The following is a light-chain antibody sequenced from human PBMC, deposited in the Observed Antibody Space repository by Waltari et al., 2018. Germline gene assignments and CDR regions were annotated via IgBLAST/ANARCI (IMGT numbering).Light chain of an antibody. V-gene: IGKV3-20*01. CDR2: GAS. J-gene: IGKJ1*01. CDR3: QHYVRLPAT. CDR1: QGVSRC. Sequence: IVLTQSPGTLSLSPGERATLTCRASQGVSRCLAWYQQKPGQAPKLLIYGASTRATGIPDRFTGSGSGTDFSLTISSLEPEDFAIYFCQHYVRLPATFGQGTKVEIK.